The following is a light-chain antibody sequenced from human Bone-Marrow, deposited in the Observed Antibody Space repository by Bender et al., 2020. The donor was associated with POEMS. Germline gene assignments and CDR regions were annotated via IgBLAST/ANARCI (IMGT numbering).Light chain of an antibody. CDR2: RDN. V-gene: IGLV1-47*01. CDR1: SSNIGSNY. CDR3: ATWDASLSGRV. J-gene: IGLJ3*02. Sequence: QSVLTQPPSASGTPGQRVTISCSGSSSNIGSNYVYWYQQLPGTAPKLLIYRDNHRPSGVPDRFSGSKSGTSASLAISGLRSEDEADYYCATWDASLSGRVFGGGTKLTVL.